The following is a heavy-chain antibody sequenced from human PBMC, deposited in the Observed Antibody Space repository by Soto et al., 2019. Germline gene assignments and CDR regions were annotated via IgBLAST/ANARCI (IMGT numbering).Heavy chain of an antibody. CDR1: GGSISSYY. CDR3: ARHNYDSSGTAVDV. J-gene: IGHJ6*02. CDR2: SYYSGST. D-gene: IGHD3-22*01. V-gene: IGHV4-59*01. Sequence: SETLSLTCTVSGGSISSYYWSWIRQPPGKGLEWIGYSYYSGSTIYNPSLKSRVTISVDTSKNQFSLKLSSVTAADTAVYYCARHNYDSSGTAVDVWGQGTTVTVSS.